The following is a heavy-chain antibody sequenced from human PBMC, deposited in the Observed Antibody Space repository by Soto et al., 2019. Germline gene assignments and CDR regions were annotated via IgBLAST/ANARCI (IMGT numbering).Heavy chain of an antibody. CDR2: ISSSSSTI. CDR3: AKDPCSGGSCYLDY. D-gene: IGHD2-15*01. CDR1: GFTFSSYS. J-gene: IGHJ4*02. Sequence: PGGSLRLSCAASGFTFSSYSMNWVRQAPGKGLEWVSYISSSSSTIYYADSVKGRFTISRDNSKNTLYLQMNSLRAEDTAVYYCAKDPCSGGSCYLDYWGQGTLVTVSS. V-gene: IGHV3-48*01.